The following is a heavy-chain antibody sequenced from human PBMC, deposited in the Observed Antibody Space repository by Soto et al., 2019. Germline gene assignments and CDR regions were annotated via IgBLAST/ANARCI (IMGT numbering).Heavy chain of an antibody. J-gene: IGHJ4*02. Sequence: QVQLVQSGAEEKKPGASVKVSCKASGYTFTSYAMHWVHQAPGQRLEWMGWINAGNGNTKYSQKFQGRVTITRDTYASTAYMELSSLRSEDTAVYYCARGITLPTPLDYWGQGTLVTVSS. CDR3: ARGITLPTPLDY. CDR2: INAGNGNT. CDR1: GYTFTSYA. D-gene: IGHD1-20*01. V-gene: IGHV1-3*05.